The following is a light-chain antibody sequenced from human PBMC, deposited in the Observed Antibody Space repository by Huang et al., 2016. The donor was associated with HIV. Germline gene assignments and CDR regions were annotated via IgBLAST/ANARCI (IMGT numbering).Light chain of an antibody. Sequence: DIQMTQSPASLSASVGDRVTITCRTSQPIGNFLNWYQQRPGKAPKLLIYAASTLQRGAPSRVSGTGSGTDFSLTIDSLQPEDFATYFCQQSHNTPWTFGRGAKV. CDR2: AAS. J-gene: IGKJ1*01. V-gene: IGKV1-39*01. CDR1: QPIGNF. CDR3: QQSHNTPWT.